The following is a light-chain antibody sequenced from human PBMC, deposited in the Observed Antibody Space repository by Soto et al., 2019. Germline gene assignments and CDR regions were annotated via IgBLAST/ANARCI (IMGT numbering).Light chain of an antibody. CDR3: AAWDDSLSGHVV. CDR1: SSDVGGYNY. V-gene: IGLV2-8*01. Sequence: QSALTQPPSASGSPGQSVTISCTGTSSDVGGYNYVSWYQQHPGKAPKLMIYEVTKRPSGVPDRFSGSKSGNTASLTVSGLLAEDEADYYCAAWDDSLSGHVVFGGGTKLTVL. CDR2: EVT. J-gene: IGLJ2*01.